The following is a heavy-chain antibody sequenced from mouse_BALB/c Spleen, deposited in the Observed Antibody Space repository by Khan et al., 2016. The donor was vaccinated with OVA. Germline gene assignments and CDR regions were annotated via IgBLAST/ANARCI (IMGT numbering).Heavy chain of an antibody. CDR2: IVPSTGYT. CDR3: ASRELYGIFAY. J-gene: IGHJ3*01. Sequence: QVQLQQSGAELAKPGASVKMSCKASGYTFTTYWMHWVKQRLGQGLVWIVYIVPSTGYTEYNQKFKDKATLTTDKSYSTPYMQLSSLTSEDSAVYYCASRELYGIFAYWGQGTLVTVSA. CDR1: GYTFTTYW. D-gene: IGHD2-1*01. V-gene: IGHV1-7*01.